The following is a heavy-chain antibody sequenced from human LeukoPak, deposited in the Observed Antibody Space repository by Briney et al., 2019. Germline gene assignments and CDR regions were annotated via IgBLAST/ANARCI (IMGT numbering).Heavy chain of an antibody. CDR2: ISSSSTYI. V-gene: IGHV3-21*01. CDR1: GFTFSSYS. D-gene: IGHD6-13*01. J-gene: IGHJ4*02. Sequence: PGGSLRLSCAASGFTFSSYSMNWVRQAPGKGLEWVSSISSSSTYIYYADSVKGRFTISRDNANNSLYLQMNSLRAEDTAVYYCASPAVNSSRWYFGFDYWGQGTLVTVSS. CDR3: ASPAVNSSRWYFGFDY.